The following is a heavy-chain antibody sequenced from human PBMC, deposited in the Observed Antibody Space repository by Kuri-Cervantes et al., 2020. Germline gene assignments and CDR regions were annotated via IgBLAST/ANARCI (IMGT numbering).Heavy chain of an antibody. V-gene: IGHV3-30*03. CDR2: ISYDGSNK. J-gene: IGHJ3*02. Sequence: GESLKISCAASGFTFSTHGIHWVRQTPGKGLEWVALISYDGSNKYYADSVKGRPTISRDNSKNTLYLQMNSLRAEDTAVYYCARSLEVWGSYRNAFDIWGQGTMVTVSS. D-gene: IGHD3-16*01. CDR1: GFTFSTHG. CDR3: ARSLEVWGSYRNAFDI.